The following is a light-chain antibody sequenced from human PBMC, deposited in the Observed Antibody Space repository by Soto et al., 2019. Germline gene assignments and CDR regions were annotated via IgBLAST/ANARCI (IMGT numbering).Light chain of an antibody. CDR3: AGWDDSLSGVV. V-gene: IGLV1-47*01. J-gene: IGLJ2*01. Sequence: QSVLTQPPSASGTPGQRVTISCSGSSSNIGSNYVYWYQQFPGTDPKLLIYRNNQRPSGVPDRFSGSKSGTSASLAISGLRSEDEANYYCAGWDDSLSGVVFGGGTKLTVL. CDR1: SSNIGSNY. CDR2: RNN.